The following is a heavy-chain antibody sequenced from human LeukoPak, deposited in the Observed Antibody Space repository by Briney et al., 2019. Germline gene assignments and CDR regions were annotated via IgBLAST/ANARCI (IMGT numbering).Heavy chain of an antibody. CDR2: IYNSGST. J-gene: IGHJ4*02. D-gene: IGHD1-26*01. V-gene: IGHV4-59*01. CDR1: GGSISIFY. CDR3: TRDRELGF. Sequence: SETLSLTCTVSGGSISIFYWNWIRQPPGKGLEWIGSIYNSGSTTYNPSLKSRVTISGDTSKNQFSLKLTSVTAADTAVYYCTRDRELGFWGQGTLVTVSA.